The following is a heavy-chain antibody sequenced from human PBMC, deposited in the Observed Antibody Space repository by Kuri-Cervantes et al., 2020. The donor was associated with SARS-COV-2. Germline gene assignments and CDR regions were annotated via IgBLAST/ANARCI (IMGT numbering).Heavy chain of an antibody. CDR3: ARDRSQSSENAFDI. Sequence: GGSLRLSCAASGFTFDDYGMSWVRQAPGKGLEWVSGINWNGGSTGYADSVKGRFTISRDNAKNSLYLQMNSLRAEDTALYYCARDRSQSSENAFDIWGQGTWSPSPQ. J-gene: IGHJ3*02. V-gene: IGHV3-20*04. D-gene: IGHD6-25*01. CDR2: INWNGGST. CDR1: GFTFDDYG.